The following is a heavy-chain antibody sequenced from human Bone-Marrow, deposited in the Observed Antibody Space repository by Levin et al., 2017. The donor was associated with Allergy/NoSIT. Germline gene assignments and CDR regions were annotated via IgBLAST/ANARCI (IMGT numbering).Heavy chain of an antibody. CDR3: AKEGDHKKKNGAGAFHI. D-gene: IGHD3-10*01. V-gene: IGHV3-30*18. J-gene: IGHJ3*02. Sequence: GGSLRLSCVASGFAFSNYGIHWVRQAPGKGLEWVAIIPYDGSTRYYADSVRGRFTISRDNSENTLYLKMNSLRTEDAAVYYCAKEGDHKKKNGAGAFHIWGQGTMVTVSS. CDR2: IPYDGSTR. CDR1: GFAFSNYG.